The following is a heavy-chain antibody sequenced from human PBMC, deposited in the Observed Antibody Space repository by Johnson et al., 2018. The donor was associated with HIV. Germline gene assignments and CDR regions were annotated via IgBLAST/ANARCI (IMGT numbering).Heavy chain of an antibody. CDR2: INWNGGST. CDR1: GFTFDDYG. D-gene: IGHD3/OR15-3a*01. J-gene: IGHJ3*02. V-gene: IGHV3-20*04. Sequence: VQLVESGGGVVRPGGSLRLSCAASGFTFDDYGMSWVRQAPGKGLEWVSGINWNGGSTGYADSVTGRFTISRAYAKNSLYLQMHSLRAGDTALYYLARNVYNFWVGYTILGRNAFVIGGKGTMVTVSS. CDR3: ARNVYNFWVGYTILGRNAFVI.